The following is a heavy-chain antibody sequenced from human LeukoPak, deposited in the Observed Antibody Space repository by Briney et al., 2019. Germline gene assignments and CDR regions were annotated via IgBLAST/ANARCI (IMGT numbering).Heavy chain of an antibody. J-gene: IGHJ4*02. V-gene: IGHV3-74*03. Sequence: GGSLRLSCAASGFTFSSYSMNWVRQAPGKGLVWVSRIDSDGTNTKYAESVKDRFTISRDNAKNTLHLQMNSLRADDTAVYYCARESAGGKVDSWGQGTLVTVSS. CDR2: IDSDGTNT. D-gene: IGHD4-23*01. CDR1: GFTFSSYS. CDR3: ARESAGGKVDS.